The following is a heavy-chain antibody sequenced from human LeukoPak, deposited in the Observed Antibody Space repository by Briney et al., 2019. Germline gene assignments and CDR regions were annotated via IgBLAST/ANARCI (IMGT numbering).Heavy chain of an antibody. CDR1: GLTFSSYW. CDR2: IKQGGSEK. D-gene: IGHD6-19*01. Sequence: GGSLRLSCAASGLTFSSYWMSWVRQAPGKGLEWVANIKQGGSEKYYVDSVKGRFTISRDNAKHSLYLQMNSLRAEDTAVYYCARDRVTVAGNVHPYYWGQGTLVTVSS. J-gene: IGHJ4*02. CDR3: ARDRVTVAGNVHPYY. V-gene: IGHV3-7*01.